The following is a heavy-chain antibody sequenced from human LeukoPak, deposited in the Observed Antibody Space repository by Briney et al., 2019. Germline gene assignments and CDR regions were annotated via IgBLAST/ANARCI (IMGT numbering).Heavy chain of an antibody. Sequence: SETLSLTCTVSAASISSYYWSWIRQPPGKGLEWIGEINHSGSTNYNPSLKSRVTISVDTSKNQFSLKLSSVTAADTAVYYCARVVRGWFDPWGQGTLVTVSS. CDR2: INHSGST. V-gene: IGHV4-34*01. J-gene: IGHJ5*02. D-gene: IGHD1-26*01. CDR3: ARVVRGWFDP. CDR1: AASISSYY.